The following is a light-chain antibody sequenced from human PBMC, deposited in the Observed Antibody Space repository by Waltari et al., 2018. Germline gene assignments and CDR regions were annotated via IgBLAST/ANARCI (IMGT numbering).Light chain of an antibody. CDR1: QSVFYSSNNKNY. J-gene: IGKJ3*01. CDR3: QQYYSTPLT. CDR2: WAS. Sequence: DIVMTQSPDSLAVSLGERATIHCKSSQSVFYSSNNKNYLAWYQQKPGQPPKLLIYWASTRESGVPDRFSGSGSGTDFTLTISSLQAEDVAVYYCQQYYSTPLTFGPGTKVDIK. V-gene: IGKV4-1*01.